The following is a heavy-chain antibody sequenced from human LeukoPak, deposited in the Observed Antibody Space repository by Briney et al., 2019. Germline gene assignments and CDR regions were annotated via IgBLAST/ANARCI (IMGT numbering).Heavy chain of an antibody. CDR1: GFTFSSYA. J-gene: IGHJ4*02. CDR2: ISGSGGST. D-gene: IGHD2-2*01. V-gene: IGHV3-23*01. Sequence: GGSLRLSCAASGFTFSSYAMSWVRQAPGKGLEWVSAISGSGGSTYYADSVKGRYTISRDNSKNTLYLQMNSLRAEDTAVYYCAKVMPLYQLQWGLYDYWGQGTLVTVSS. CDR3: AKVMPLYQLQWGLYDY.